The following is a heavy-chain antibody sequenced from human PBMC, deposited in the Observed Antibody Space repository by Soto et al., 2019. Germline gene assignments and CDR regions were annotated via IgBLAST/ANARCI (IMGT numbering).Heavy chain of an antibody. CDR1: GGSISSGGYY. D-gene: IGHD3-22*01. V-gene: IGHV4-31*03. CDR3: ARNGASHYYDSSGYGMDV. CDR2: FYYSGST. J-gene: IGHJ6*02. Sequence: SETLSLTCTVSGGSISSGGYYWSWIRQHPGKGLEWIGYFYYSGSTYYNPSLKSRVTISVDTSKNQFSLKLSSVTAADTAVYYCARNGASHYYDSSGYGMDVWGQGTTVTVSS.